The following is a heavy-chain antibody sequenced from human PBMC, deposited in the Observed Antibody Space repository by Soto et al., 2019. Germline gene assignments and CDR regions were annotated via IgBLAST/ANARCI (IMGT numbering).Heavy chain of an antibody. V-gene: IGHV4-39*07. D-gene: IGHD2-8*01. J-gene: IGHJ5*02. CDR1: GGSISSSAYY. Sequence: QLQLQESGPGLVKPSETLSLTCTVSGGSISSSAYYWGWIRQPPGKGLEWIGSIYYSGRTYYNPSLKSRVTISVDTSKNQFSLKLSSVTAADTAVYYCARERGFVLPWFDPWGQGTLVTVSS. CDR3: ARERGFVLPWFDP. CDR2: IYYSGRT.